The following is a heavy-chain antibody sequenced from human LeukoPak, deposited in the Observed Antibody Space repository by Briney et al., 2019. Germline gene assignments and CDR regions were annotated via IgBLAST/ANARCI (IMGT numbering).Heavy chain of an antibody. J-gene: IGHJ6*02. CDR2: INTHNGDT. Sequence: GASVKVSCKASGYTFASFGITWVRQAPGQGLEWMGWINTHNGDTNYAQKLQGRVTMTTDTSTSTAYMELRSLRSDDTAVYYCASYRNAEGPTPYYYYGMDVWGQGTTVTVSS. V-gene: IGHV1-18*01. CDR3: ASYRNAEGPTPYYYYGMDV. D-gene: IGHD2-15*01. CDR1: GYTFASFG.